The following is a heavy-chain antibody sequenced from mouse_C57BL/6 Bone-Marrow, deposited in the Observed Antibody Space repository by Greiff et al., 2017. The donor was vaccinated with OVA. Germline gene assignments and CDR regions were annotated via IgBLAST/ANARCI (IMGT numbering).Heavy chain of an antibody. CDR3: ARPPLITTVVAPYFDV. V-gene: IGHV2-2*01. CDR1: GFSLTSYG. Sequence: QVQLKQSGPGLVQPSQSLSITCTVSGFSLTSYGVHWVRQSPGKGLEWLGVIWSGGSTDYNAAFISRLSISKDNSKSQVFFKMNSLQADDTAIYYCARPPLITTVVAPYFDVWGTVTTVTVYS. D-gene: IGHD1-1*01. J-gene: IGHJ1*03. CDR2: IWSGGST.